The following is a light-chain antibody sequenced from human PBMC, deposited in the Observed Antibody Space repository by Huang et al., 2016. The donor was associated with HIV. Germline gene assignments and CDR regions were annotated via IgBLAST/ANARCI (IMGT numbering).Light chain of an antibody. CDR3: QQYNSWPGT. CDR2: SAS. J-gene: IGKJ1*01. Sequence: EIVMTQSPATLSVSPGESATLSCRASQSVSSNLGWYKQKPVQAPRHLIYSASTRATGIPARFSGSVSGTEFTLTISSLQSEDFAVYHCQQYNSWPGTFGQGTKVEIK. CDR1: QSVSSN. V-gene: IGKV3-15*01.